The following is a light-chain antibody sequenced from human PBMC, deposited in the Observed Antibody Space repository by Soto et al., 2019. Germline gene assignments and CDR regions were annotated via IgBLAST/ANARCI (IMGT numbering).Light chain of an antibody. V-gene: IGLV2-14*01. J-gene: IGLJ2*01. Sequence: QSALTQPASVSGSPGQSITISCTGTSSDIGGYNYVSWYQQHPGKAPKLMIYGVSNRPSGVSGRFFGSKSGNTASLTISGLEQEHADDYYCSSYRSNIIPVVFGGGTKLTVL. CDR1: SSDIGGYNY. CDR3: SSYRSNIIPVV. CDR2: GVS.